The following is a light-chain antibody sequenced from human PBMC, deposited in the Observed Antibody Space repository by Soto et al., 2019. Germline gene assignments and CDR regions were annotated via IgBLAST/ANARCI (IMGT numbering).Light chain of an antibody. CDR2: GAS. CDR1: QSVSSSY. Sequence: EIVLTQSPGTLSLSPGERATLSCRASQSVSSSYLAWYQQKPGQAPRLLIYGASYRASGIPDRFSGSGSGTDFTLTISRLEPEDFAVYYCQQYGNSPPITFGGGTKV. V-gene: IGKV3-20*01. CDR3: QQYGNSPPIT. J-gene: IGKJ4*01.